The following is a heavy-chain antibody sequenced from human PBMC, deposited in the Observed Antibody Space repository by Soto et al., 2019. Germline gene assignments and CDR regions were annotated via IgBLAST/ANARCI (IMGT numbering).Heavy chain of an antibody. CDR3: ARDRVHGSGGLDY. V-gene: IGHV3-74*01. CDR2: IIGDGSGA. D-gene: IGHD3-10*01. Sequence: EVQLVESGGGSVQPGESLRLSCAASEFTLSTYWMHWVRQAPGKGLVWVSRIIGDGSGANYADSVKGRFTISRDNAKNTLYLQMTSLRAEDTAIYYCARDRVHGSGGLDYWGQGILVTVSS. CDR1: EFTLSTYW. J-gene: IGHJ4*02.